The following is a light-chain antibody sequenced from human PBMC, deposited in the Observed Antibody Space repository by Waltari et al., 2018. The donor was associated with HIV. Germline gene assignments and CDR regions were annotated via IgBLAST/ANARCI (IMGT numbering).Light chain of an antibody. CDR2: GAS. V-gene: IGKV3-15*01. CDR3: QQYNSWPPGYT. Sequence: ELVLTQSPATLSVPPGEKATLPCRASQRIASNLAWYQQKPGQTPRLLIYGASTRATGIPARFSGSGFGTEFSLTISSLQSEDFAVYYCQQYNSWPPGYTFGQGTKLEIK. CDR1: QRIASN. J-gene: IGKJ2*01.